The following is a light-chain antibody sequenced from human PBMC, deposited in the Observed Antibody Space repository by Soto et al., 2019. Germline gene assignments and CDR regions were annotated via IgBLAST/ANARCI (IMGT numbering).Light chain of an antibody. J-gene: IGKJ2*01. CDR2: GAS. V-gene: IGKV3-20*01. Sequence: EIVLTHSPGTLSLSPGERATLSCRASQSVSSSYLAWYQQKPGQAPRLLIYGASSRATGIPDRFSGSGSGKDLTLTISRLEPEDFAVYYCQQYGSSQYTVGQGTKVDIK. CDR1: QSVSSSY. CDR3: QQYGSSQYT.